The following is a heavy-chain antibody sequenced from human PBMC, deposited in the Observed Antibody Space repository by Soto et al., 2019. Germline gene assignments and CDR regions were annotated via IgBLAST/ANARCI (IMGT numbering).Heavy chain of an antibody. V-gene: IGHV3-53*04. Sequence: EVQLVESGGGLVQPGGSLRLSCAASGFTVSSNYMSWVRQAPGKGLEWVSVIYSGGSTYYADYVKGRFTISRHNSKNTLYLQMNSLRAEDTAVYYCARVGSCSSTSCYFRKLSYMDVWGKGTTVTVSS. CDR1: GFTVSSNY. CDR3: ARVGSCSSTSCYFRKLSYMDV. CDR2: IYSGGST. J-gene: IGHJ6*03. D-gene: IGHD2-2*01.